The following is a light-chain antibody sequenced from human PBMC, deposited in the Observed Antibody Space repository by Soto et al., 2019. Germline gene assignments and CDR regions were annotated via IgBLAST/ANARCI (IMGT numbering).Light chain of an antibody. CDR2: EVV. CDR3: KSYAGSNTYV. Sequence: QSVLTQPPSASGSPGQSVTISCTGTKSDIGVYDLVSWYQHHPGKAPRLIIYEVVQRPSGVPDRFSGSKSGNTASLTVSGLQAADEADYFCKSYAGSNTYVFGSGTRSPS. CDR1: KSDIGVYDL. J-gene: IGLJ1*01. V-gene: IGLV2-8*01.